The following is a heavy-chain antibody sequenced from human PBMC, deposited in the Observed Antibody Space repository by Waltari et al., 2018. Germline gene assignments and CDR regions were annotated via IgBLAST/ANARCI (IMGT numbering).Heavy chain of an antibody. V-gene: IGHV3-23*01. CDR1: GFTFSRYA. CDR3: AKDRPNYYGSGSCYFDY. J-gene: IGHJ4*02. D-gene: IGHD3-10*01. CDR2: ISGSGGST. Sequence: EVQLLESGGGLVQPGWSLRLSCAASGFTFSRYAMSWVRQAPGKGLEWVSAISGSGGSTYYADSVKGRFTISRDNSKNTLYLQMNSLRAEDTAVYYCAKDRPNYYGSGSCYFDYWGQGTLVTVSS.